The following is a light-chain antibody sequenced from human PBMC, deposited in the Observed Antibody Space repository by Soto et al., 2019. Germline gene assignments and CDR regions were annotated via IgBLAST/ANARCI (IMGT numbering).Light chain of an antibody. CDR2: DVS. J-gene: IGKJ3*01. Sequence: EIVWTQYPASLTWSAGERGKVAGGASQTVTSYSAWYQQKPGQAPRLLIYDVSNRASGIPAMFSGSGSGTDFALTISSLSPEHFATSYCQQSYSTPFTFGPGTRVDI. CDR1: QTVTSY. V-gene: IGKV3-11*01. CDR3: QQSYSTPFT.